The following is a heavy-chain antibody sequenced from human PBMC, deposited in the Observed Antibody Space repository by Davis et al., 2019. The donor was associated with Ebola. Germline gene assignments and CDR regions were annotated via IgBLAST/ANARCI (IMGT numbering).Heavy chain of an antibody. D-gene: IGHD6-13*01. J-gene: IGHJ4*02. Sequence: GESLKISCAASGFTFSSYSMNWVRQAPGKGLEWVSSISSSSSYIYYADSVKGRFTISRDNAKNSLYLQMNSLRAEDTAVYYCARDSIAAAGRRFDYWGQGTLVTVSS. CDR3: ARDSIAAAGRRFDY. V-gene: IGHV3-21*01. CDR2: ISSSSSYI. CDR1: GFTFSSYS.